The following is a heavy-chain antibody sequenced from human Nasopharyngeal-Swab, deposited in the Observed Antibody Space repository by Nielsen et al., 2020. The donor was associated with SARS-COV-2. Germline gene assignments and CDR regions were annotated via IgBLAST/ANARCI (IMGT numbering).Heavy chain of an antibody. CDR2: ISPYNGKT. CDR3: ARDPRGPDY. CDR1: GYTFPTYG. V-gene: IGHV1-18*01. J-gene: IGHJ4*02. D-gene: IGHD6-25*01. Sequence: ASVKVSCKATGYTFPTYGISWVRQAPAQGLEWMGWISPYNGKTKYAQKFQDRVTMTTEKSTSTAYMELRSLRSDDTAVYFCARDPRGPDYWGQGTLVTVSS.